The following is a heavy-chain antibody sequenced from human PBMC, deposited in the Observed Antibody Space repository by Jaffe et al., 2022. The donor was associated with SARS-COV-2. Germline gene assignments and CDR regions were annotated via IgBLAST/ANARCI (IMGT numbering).Heavy chain of an antibody. D-gene: IGHD2-2*01. CDR3: ARVIPPEVDYYYSMDV. CDR2: ISFSSAAV. Sequence: EVQLVESGGGLVQPGGSLRLSCAASGFAVDTYHLNWVRQAPGKGLEWVAYISFSSAAVFYADSVKGRFTISRDNAKNSLSLQLSSLRDEDTATYYCARVIPPEVDYYYSMDVWGRGTTVTVSS. CDR1: GFAVDTYH. V-gene: IGHV3-48*02. J-gene: IGHJ6*02.